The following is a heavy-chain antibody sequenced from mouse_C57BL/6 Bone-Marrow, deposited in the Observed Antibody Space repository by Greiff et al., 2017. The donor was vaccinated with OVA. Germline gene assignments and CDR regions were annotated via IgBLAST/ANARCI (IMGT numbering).Heavy chain of an antibody. CDR3: AREGWLKAYFDY. D-gene: IGHD2-3*01. CDR1: GYTFTSYW. Sequence: QVQLQQPGAELVMPGASVKLSCKASGYTFTSYWMHWVKQRPGQGLEWIGEIDPSDSYTNYNQKFKGKSTLPVDKSSSTDYMQLSSLKSEDSAVYYCAREGWLKAYFDYWGQGTTLTVSS. J-gene: IGHJ2*01. CDR2: IDPSDSYT. V-gene: IGHV1-69*01.